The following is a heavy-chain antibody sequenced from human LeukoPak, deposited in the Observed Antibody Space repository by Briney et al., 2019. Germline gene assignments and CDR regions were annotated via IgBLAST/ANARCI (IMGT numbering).Heavy chain of an antibody. CDR1: GYTFTSYG. CDR3: ASVTIFGATNWFDP. D-gene: IGHD3-3*01. J-gene: IGHJ5*02. V-gene: IGHV1-18*01. CDR2: ISAYNGNT. Sequence: ASVKVSCKASGYTFTSYGISWVQQAPGQGLEWMGWISAYNGNTNYAQKIQGRVTMTTDTSTSTAYMELRSLRSDDTAVYYCASVTIFGATNWFDPWSQGTLVTVSS.